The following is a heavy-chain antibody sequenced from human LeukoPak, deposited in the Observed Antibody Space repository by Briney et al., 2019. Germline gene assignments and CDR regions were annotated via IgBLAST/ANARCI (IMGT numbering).Heavy chain of an antibody. Sequence: GESLSISCKGSGYTVSNYWISWVREMPGKGLEWMGRIDPSDSKINYSPSFQGRVTISADKSISTAYLQWTSLKASDTAFYYCAIFDYWGQGTLVTVSS. CDR2: IDPSDSKI. CDR1: GYTVSNYW. CDR3: AIFDY. J-gene: IGHJ4*02. V-gene: IGHV5-10-1*01.